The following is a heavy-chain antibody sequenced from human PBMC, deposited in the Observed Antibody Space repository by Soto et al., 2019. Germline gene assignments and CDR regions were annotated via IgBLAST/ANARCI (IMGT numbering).Heavy chain of an antibody. CDR3: ARGKGMEENYYYYGLDI. D-gene: IGHD1-1*01. CDR2: INGSTGPT. V-gene: IGHV1-3*01. CDR1: GYTFTTHA. J-gene: IGHJ6*02. Sequence: ASVKVSCKASGYTFTTHAMHWVRQAPGQSLEWMGWINGSTGPTKHSQRFQGRVNITTDTSASTAYMELSSLRSEDTAVYYCARGKGMEENYYYYGLDIWGQGTTVTVSS.